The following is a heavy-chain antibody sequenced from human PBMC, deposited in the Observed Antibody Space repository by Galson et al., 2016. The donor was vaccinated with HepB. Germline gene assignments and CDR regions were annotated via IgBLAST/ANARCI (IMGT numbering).Heavy chain of an antibody. V-gene: IGHV1-69*13. Sequence: SVKVSCKASGGPFSRFAISWVRQAPGQGLEWMGAIIVASGTASYAQKFQGRVTITADESSSTAYMELSSLRSEDTAVYYCATGITAALPRGYYHYGMDVWGQGTTVTVSS. CDR3: ATGITAALPRGYYHYGMDV. CDR2: IIVASGTA. CDR1: GGPFSRFA. J-gene: IGHJ6*02. D-gene: IGHD6-25*01.